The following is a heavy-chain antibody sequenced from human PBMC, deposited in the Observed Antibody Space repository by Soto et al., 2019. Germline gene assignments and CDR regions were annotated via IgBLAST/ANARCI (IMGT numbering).Heavy chain of an antibody. Sequence: PGGSLRLSCEASGFSTRDYWMHWVRQAPGEGLVWVSGINGGASSTTYADSVKGRVTISRDDAKNTVYLQMTSLRAEDTAVYFCARDRSYAMKVWGQGTRVTVSS. CDR3: ARDRSYAMKV. CDR1: GFSTRDYW. V-gene: IGHV3-74*01. CDR2: INGGASST. J-gene: IGHJ6*02.